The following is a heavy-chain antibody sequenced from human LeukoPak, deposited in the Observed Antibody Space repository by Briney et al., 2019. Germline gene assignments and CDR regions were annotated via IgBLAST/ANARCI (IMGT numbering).Heavy chain of an antibody. J-gene: IGHJ4*02. CDR3: ASILRSSSGYYFDY. CDR1: GFTVSTNY. V-gene: IGHV3-66*01. Sequence: GGSLRLSCAASGFTVSTNYMSWVRQAPGKGLEWVSVIYSGDTTFCADSVRGKFTISRDNSKNTLYLQMNSLRAEDTAVYYCASILRSSSGYYFDYWGQGTLVTVSS. CDR2: IYSGDTT. D-gene: IGHD3-10*01.